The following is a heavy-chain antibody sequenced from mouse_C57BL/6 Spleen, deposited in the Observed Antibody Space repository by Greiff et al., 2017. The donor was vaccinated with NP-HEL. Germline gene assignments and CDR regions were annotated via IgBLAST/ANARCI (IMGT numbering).Heavy chain of an antibody. J-gene: IGHJ3*01. CDR3: ANPITYYSNSWFAY. CDR2: INPYNGGT. CDR1: GYTFTDYY. V-gene: IGHV1-19*01. Sequence: EVKLQESGPVLVKPGASVKMSCKASGYTFTDYYMNWVKQSHGKSLEWIGVINPYNGGTSYNQKFKGKATLTVDKSSSTAYMELNSLTSEDSAVYYCANPITYYSNSWFAYWGQGTLVTVSA. D-gene: IGHD2-5*01.